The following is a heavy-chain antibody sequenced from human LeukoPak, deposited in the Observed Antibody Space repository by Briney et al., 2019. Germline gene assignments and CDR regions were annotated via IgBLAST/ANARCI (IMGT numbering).Heavy chain of an antibody. D-gene: IGHD3-10*01. CDR2: ISGSGGST. Sequence: GGSLRLSCAASVVTFSSYAISCGRQAPGKRLEWVSAISGSGGSTYYADSVKGRFTISRDNSKNTLYLQMNSLRAEDTAVYYCAKDLDYYGSGSPDYWGQGTLVTVSS. J-gene: IGHJ4*02. CDR1: VVTFSSYA. CDR3: AKDLDYYGSGSPDY. V-gene: IGHV3-23*01.